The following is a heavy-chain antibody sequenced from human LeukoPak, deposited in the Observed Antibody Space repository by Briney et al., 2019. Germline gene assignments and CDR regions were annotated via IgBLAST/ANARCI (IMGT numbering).Heavy chain of an antibody. D-gene: IGHD4-17*01. CDR1: GFTVSSNY. CDR3: AVYGDRIYGMDV. V-gene: IGHV3-66*01. CDR2: TYSGGST. J-gene: IGHJ6*02. Sequence: GGSLRLSCAASGFTVSSNYMSWVRQAPGKGLEWVSVTYSGGSTYYADSVKGRFTISRDNSKNTLYLQMNSLRAEDTAVYYCAVYGDRIYGMDVWGQGTTVTVSS.